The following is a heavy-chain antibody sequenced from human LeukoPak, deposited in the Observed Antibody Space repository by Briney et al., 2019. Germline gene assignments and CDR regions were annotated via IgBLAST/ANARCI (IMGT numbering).Heavy chain of an antibody. CDR2: IKQEGSEK. Sequence: AGSLRLSCAASGFTFSSYWMSWVRQAPGKGLEWVANIKQEGSEKYYVDSVKGRFTISRDNAKNSLYLQMNSLRAEDTAVYYCAREVVSSGWYRGTYFDYWGQGTLATVTS. V-gene: IGHV3-7*01. CDR3: AREVVSSGWYRGTYFDY. D-gene: IGHD6-19*01. J-gene: IGHJ4*02. CDR1: GFTFSSYW.